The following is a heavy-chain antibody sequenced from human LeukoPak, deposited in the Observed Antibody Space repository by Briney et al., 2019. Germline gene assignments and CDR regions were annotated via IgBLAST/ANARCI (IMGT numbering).Heavy chain of an antibody. J-gene: IGHJ5*02. V-gene: IGHV3-30*02. CDR3: ASSEATVVTPGP. CDR2: IRYDGSNK. Sequence: GGSLRLSSAASGFTFSSYGMHWVRQAPGKGLEWVAFIRYDGSNKYYADSVKGRFTISRDNSKNTLYLQMNSLRAEDTAVYYCASSEATVVTPGPWGQGTLVTVSS. CDR1: GFTFSSYG. D-gene: IGHD4-23*01.